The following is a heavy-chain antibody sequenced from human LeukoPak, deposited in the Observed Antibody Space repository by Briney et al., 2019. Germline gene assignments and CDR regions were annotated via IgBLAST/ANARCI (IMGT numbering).Heavy chain of an antibody. Sequence: GGSLRLSCAASGFTFSIYSMSWVRQAPGKGLEWAANINPDGSEKYYLDSVEGRMTISRDNAKNALYLQMNSLRAEDTAVFYCARMYGDYLGYWGQGTLVTVFS. CDR1: GFTFSIYS. J-gene: IGHJ4*02. V-gene: IGHV3-7*01. D-gene: IGHD4-17*01. CDR3: ARMYGDYLGY. CDR2: INPDGSEK.